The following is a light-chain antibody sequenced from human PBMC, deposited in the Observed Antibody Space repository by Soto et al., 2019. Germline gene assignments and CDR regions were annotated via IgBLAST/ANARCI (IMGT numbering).Light chain of an antibody. CDR3: QQYNNWPPIT. CDR1: QSISSN. CDR2: RTS. J-gene: IGKJ5*01. Sequence: EMVMTQSPATLSVSPMERATLCFMASQSISSNLAWYQQKPGQAPRLLMFRTSSRATGFPARFSGSESGTEFNLTISSLQSEHFGVYYCQQYNNWPPITFGQGTRLEI. V-gene: IGKV3-15*01.